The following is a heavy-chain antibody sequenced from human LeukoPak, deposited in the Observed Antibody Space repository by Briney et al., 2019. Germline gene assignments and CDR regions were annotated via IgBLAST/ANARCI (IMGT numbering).Heavy chain of an antibody. Sequence: SETLSLTCAVYGGSFSGYYWSWIRQPPGKGLEWIGEINHSGSTNYNPSLKSRVTISVDTSKNQFSLKLSSVTVADTAVYYCAITGITGYWGQGTLVTVSS. D-gene: IGHD1-20*01. V-gene: IGHV4-34*01. CDR1: GGSFSGYY. J-gene: IGHJ4*02. CDR3: AITGITGY. CDR2: INHSGST.